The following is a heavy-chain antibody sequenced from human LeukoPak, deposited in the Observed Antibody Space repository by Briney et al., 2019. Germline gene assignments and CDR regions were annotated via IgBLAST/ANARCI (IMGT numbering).Heavy chain of an antibody. CDR2: INPNSGGT. Sequence: ASVKVSCKSSGYTFTGYYMHWCGQAPGQGLEWMGWINPNSGGTNYAQKFQGRVTMTRDTSISTAYMQLSRLRSDDTAVYYCAREKWVTTSNQFDYWGQGTLVTVSS. V-gene: IGHV1-2*02. D-gene: IGHD4-17*01. CDR1: GYTFTGYY. CDR3: AREKWVTTSNQFDY. J-gene: IGHJ4*02.